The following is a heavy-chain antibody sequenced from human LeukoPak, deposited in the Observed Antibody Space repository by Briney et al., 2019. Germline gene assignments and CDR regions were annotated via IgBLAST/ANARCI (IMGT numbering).Heavy chain of an antibody. CDR1: GYTFTSYD. CDR2: FDPEDGET. V-gene: IGHV1-24*01. J-gene: IGHJ4*02. CDR3: ATGSRSRGALPFDY. Sequence: ASVKVSCKASGYTFTSYDINWVRQAPGKGLEWMGGFDPEDGETIYAQKFQGRVTMTEDTSTDTAYMELSSLRSEDTAVYHCATGSRSRGALPFDYWGQGTLVTVSS. D-gene: IGHD3-10*01.